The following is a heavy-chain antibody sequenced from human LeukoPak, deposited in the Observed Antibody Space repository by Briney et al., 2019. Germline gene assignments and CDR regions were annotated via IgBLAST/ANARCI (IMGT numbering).Heavy chain of an antibody. CDR1: GGSISSSNW. CDR3: ARIPYASSSGGVY. J-gene: IGHJ4*02. CDR2: IYYSGST. V-gene: IGHV4-4*02. D-gene: IGHD6-6*01. Sequence: SETLSLTCAVSGGSISSSNWRCWVRQPPGKGLEWIGEIYYSGSTNYNPSLKSRVTISLDKSKNQFSLKLSSVTAADTAVYYCARIPYASSSGGVYWGQGTLVTVSS.